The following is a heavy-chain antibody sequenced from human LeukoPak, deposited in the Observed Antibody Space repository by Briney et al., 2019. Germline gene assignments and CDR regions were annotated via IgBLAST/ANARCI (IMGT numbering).Heavy chain of an antibody. J-gene: IGHJ3*02. CDR3: VRLQPNTGEWAFDI. V-gene: IGHV4-59*01. D-gene: IGHD1-1*01. CDR1: GGSISGYY. CDR2: ISNSGST. Sequence: SETLSLTCTVSGGSISGYYWSWIRQPPGEGLEWIGYISNSGSTNYNPSLKSRVTISVDTSKNQLSLKLSSVTAADTAVYHCVRLQPNTGEWAFDIWSQGTMVSVSS.